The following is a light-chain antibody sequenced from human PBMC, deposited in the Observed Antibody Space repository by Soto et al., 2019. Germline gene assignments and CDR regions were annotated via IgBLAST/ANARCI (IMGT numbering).Light chain of an antibody. CDR3: SSYAGSTLYV. J-gene: IGLJ1*01. CDR1: SSDVGGYNY. CDR2: EVS. V-gene: IGLV2-8*01. Sequence: QSALTQPPSASGSPGQSVTISCTGTSSDVGGYNYVSWYQQHPGKAPKLMIYEVSKRPSGVPDRSSGSKSGNTASLTVSGLQAEDEADYYCSSYAGSTLYVFGSGTKVTVL.